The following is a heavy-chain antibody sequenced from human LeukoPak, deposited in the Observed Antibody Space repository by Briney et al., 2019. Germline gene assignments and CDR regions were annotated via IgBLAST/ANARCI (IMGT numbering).Heavy chain of an antibody. V-gene: IGHV4-34*01. CDR3: ASGGIAAAGTPYYFDY. CDR2: INHSGST. Sequence: KPSETLSLTCAVYGGSFSGYYWSWIRQPPGKGLEWIGEINHSGSTNYNPSLKSRVTISVDTSKNQFSLKLSSVTAADTAVYYCASGGIAAAGTPYYFDYWGQGTLVTVSS. D-gene: IGHD6-13*01. CDR1: GGSFSGYY. J-gene: IGHJ4*02.